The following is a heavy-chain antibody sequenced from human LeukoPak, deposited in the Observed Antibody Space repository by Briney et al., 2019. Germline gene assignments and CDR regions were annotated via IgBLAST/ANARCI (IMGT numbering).Heavy chain of an antibody. D-gene: IGHD6-13*01. CDR2: IRSKANSYAT. CDR3: TTTAGRAAAGTGFDY. Sequence: SGGSLRLSCAAAGFTFSGSAMHWVRQASGKGLEWVGRIRSKANSYATAYAASVKGRFTISRDDSKNTAYLQMNSLKTEATAVYYCTTTAGRAAAGTGFDYWGQGTLVTVSS. V-gene: IGHV3-73*01. CDR1: GFTFSGSA. J-gene: IGHJ4*02.